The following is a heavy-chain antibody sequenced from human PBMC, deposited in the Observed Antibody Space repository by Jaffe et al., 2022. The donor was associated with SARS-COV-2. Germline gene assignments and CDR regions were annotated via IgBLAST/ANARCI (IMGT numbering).Heavy chain of an antibody. J-gene: IGHJ5*02. CDR2: ISWNSGSI. D-gene: IGHD6-19*01. Sequence: EVQLVESGGGLVQPGRSLRLSCAASGFTFDDYAMHWVRQAPGKGLEWVSGISWNSGSIGYADSVKGRFTISRDNAKNSLYLQMNSLRAEDTALYYCAKGGYSSERDNWFDPWGQGTLVTVSS. V-gene: IGHV3-9*01. CDR1: GFTFDDYA. CDR3: AKGGYSSERDNWFDP.